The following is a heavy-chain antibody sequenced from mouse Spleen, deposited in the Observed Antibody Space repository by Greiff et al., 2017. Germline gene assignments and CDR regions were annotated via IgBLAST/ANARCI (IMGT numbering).Heavy chain of an antibody. CDR2: IDPSDSYT. D-gene: IGHD2-3*01. Sequence: QVQLQQPGAELVMPGASVKLSCKASGYTFTSYWMHWVKQRPGQGLEWIGEIDPSDSYTNYNQKFKGKATLTVDKSSSTAYMQLSSLTSEDSAVYYCARSMMVTTEDFDYWGQGTTLTVSS. CDR1: GYTFTSYW. V-gene: IGHV1-69*01. CDR3: ARSMMVTTEDFDY. J-gene: IGHJ2*01.